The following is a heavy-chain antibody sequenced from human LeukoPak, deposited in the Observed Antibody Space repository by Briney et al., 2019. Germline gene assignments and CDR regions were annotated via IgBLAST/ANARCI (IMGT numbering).Heavy chain of an antibody. J-gene: IGHJ3*02. CDR1: GGSINSSLYY. CDR3: ARVDFPDAFDI. V-gene: IGHV4-39*07. CDR2: ISHSGTT. Sequence: SETLSLTCSVSGGSINSSLYYLAWIRQPPGKGLEWVGSISHSGTTYYSPSLESRVTVSQDASENQFSLILTSLTVADTAVYYCARVDFPDAFDIWGQGTRVTVSS.